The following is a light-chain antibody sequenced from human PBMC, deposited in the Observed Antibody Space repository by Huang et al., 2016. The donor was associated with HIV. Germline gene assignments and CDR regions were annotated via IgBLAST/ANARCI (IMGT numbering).Light chain of an antibody. J-gene: IGKJ2*01. CDR1: QDISNS. CDR3: LQHNSYPYT. V-gene: IGKV1-17*03. Sequence: DIQMTQSPSSMSASVGDRVTITCRASQDISNSLVGFQQKPGKAPTRLIYGASTLQGGFPSRFSGSGSGTEFTLTITGLQPEDFVTYYCLQHNSYPYTFGRGTDLEIK. CDR2: GAS.